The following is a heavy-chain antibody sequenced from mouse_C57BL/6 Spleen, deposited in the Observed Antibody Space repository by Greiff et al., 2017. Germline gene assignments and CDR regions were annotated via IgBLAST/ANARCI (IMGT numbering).Heavy chain of an antibody. CDR1: GYTFTSYG. J-gene: IGHJ3*01. CDR2: IYPRSGNT. D-gene: IGHD4-1*01. CDR3: ARDWTGTRFAY. V-gene: IGHV1-81*01. Sequence: QVQLKESGAELARPGASVKLSCKASGYTFTSYGISWVKQRTGQGLEWIGEIYPRSGNTYYNEKFKGKATLTADKSSSTAYMELRSLTSEDAAVYFCARDWTGTRFAYWGQGTLVTVSA.